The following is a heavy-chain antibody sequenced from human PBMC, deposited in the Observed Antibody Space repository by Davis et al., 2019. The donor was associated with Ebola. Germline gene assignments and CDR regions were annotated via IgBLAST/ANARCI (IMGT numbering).Heavy chain of an antibody. V-gene: IGHV3-23*01. CDR3: ASLIVLMRY. J-gene: IGHJ4*02. CDR1: GFTFSSYA. D-gene: IGHD2-8*01. Sequence: GESLKISCAASGFTFSSYAMSWVRQAPGKGLEWVSAISGSGGSTYYADSVKGRFTISRDNSKNTLYLQMNSLRAEDTAVYYCASLIVLMRYWGQGTLVTVSS. CDR2: ISGSGGST.